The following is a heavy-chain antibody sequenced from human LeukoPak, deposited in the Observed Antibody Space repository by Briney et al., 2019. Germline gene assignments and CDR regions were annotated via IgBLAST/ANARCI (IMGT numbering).Heavy chain of an antibody. J-gene: IGHJ4*02. CDR2: INLSGST. CDR3: ARQTYYYGSGSYYNRRDFDY. Sequence: SETLSLTSAVYGGSFSGYYWSWIRQPPGKGLEWIGEINLSGSTNYSPSLKSRVTISVDTSKNQFSLKLSSVTAADTAVYYCARQTYYYGSGSYYNRRDFDYWGQGTLVTVSS. D-gene: IGHD3-10*01. CDR1: GGSFSGYY. V-gene: IGHV4-34*01.